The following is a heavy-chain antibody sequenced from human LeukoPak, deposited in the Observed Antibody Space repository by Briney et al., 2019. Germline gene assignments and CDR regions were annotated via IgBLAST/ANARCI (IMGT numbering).Heavy chain of an antibody. V-gene: IGHV1-69*13. J-gene: IGHJ4*02. CDR2: IIPIFGTA. CDR3: ARMGSSSYGDRWLDY. CDR1: GGTFSNYA. D-gene: IGHD5-18*01. Sequence: SVKVSCKASGGTFSNYAISWVRQAPGQGLEWMGGIIPIFGTANYAQKFQGRVTITADESTSTAYMELSRLRSEDTAVYYCARMGSSSYGDRWLDYWGQGTLVTVSS.